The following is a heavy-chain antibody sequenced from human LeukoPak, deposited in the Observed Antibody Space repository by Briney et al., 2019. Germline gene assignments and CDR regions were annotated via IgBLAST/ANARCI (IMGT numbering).Heavy chain of an antibody. J-gene: IGHJ4*02. CDR1: GFTFSSYE. D-gene: IGHD3-9*01. V-gene: IGHV3-48*03. CDR2: ISSSGSTI. Sequence: GGSLRLSCAASGFTFSSYEMNWVRQAPGKGLEWVSYISSSGSTIYYADSVKGRFTISRDNAKNSLCLQMNSLRAEDTAVYYCARVPRDYDILTGYYNVGAFDYWGQGTLVTVSS. CDR3: ARVPRDYDILTGYYNVGAFDY.